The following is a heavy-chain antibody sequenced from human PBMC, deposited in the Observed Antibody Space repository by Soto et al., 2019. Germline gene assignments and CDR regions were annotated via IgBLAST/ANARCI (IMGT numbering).Heavy chain of an antibody. D-gene: IGHD2-15*01. Sequence: SETLSLTCAVSVVSISSSNWWSWVRQPPGKGLEWIGEIYHSGSTNYNPTLKSRVTISIDTSKNQFSLHLRSVTAADTAVYYCARLKGAFFITPYNWFHPWGQGTPVTVSS. J-gene: IGHJ5*02. CDR1: VVSISSSNW. CDR2: IYHSGST. CDR3: ARLKGAFFITPYNWFHP. V-gene: IGHV4-4*02.